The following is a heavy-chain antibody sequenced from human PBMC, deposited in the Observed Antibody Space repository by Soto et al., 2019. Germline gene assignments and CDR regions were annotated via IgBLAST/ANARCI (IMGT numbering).Heavy chain of an antibody. D-gene: IGHD1-26*01. V-gene: IGHV1-18*01. Sequence: ASVKVSCKASGYTFINYNIFWVRQAPGQGLEWMGWISTSNADTNYAQNFQGRVTMTTDTSTSTAYVELRSLRYDDTAVYYCARDITGATVDYWGQGTLVTVSS. CDR3: ARDITGATVDY. CDR1: GYTFINYN. CDR2: ISTSNADT. J-gene: IGHJ4*02.